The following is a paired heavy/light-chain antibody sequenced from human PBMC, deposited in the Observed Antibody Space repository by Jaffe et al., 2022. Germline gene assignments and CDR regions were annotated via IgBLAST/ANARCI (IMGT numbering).Light chain of an antibody. CDR3: LLAHSGARHV. Sequence: QAVVTQEPSLTVSPGGTVTLTCGSSTGPVTGGHYPFWFQQKPGQAPRTLIFDTSNKHSWTPARFSGSLLGDKAALTLSGAQPEDEADYYCLLAHSGARHVFGGGTKLTVL. V-gene: IGLV7-46*01. CDR1: TGPVTGGHY. J-gene: IGLJ2*01. CDR2: DTS.
Heavy chain of an antibody. CDR3: TSTQRGYSYGFDY. Sequence: ELQLVESGGALVQPGRSLRLSCTASGSTFGDYAVSWVRQAPGKGLEWVGFIRNKVYGGTTEYAASVKGRFTISRDGAKSIAYLQMNSLKTEDTAVYYCTSTQRGYSYGFDYWGRGTLVTVSS. CDR2: IRNKVYGGTT. D-gene: IGHD5-18*01. V-gene: IGHV3-49*04. J-gene: IGHJ4*02. CDR1: GSTFGDYA.